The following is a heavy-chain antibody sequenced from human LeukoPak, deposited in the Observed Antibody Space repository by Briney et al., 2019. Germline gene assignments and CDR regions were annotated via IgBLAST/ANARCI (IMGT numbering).Heavy chain of an antibody. CDR2: INHSGST. J-gene: IGHJ4*02. V-gene: IGHV4-34*01. Sequence: NPSETLSLTCAVYGGSFSGYYWRWIRQPPGKGLEWIGEINHSGSTNYNPSLKSRVTISVDTSKNQFSLELSSVTAADTAVYYCASGVTGTTKLIDYWGQGTLVTVSS. CDR1: GGSFSGYY. CDR3: ASGVTGTTKLIDY. D-gene: IGHD1-7*01.